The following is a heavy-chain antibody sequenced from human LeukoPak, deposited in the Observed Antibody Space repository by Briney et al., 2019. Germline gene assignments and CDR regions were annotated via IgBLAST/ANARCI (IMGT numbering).Heavy chain of an antibody. Sequence: SETLSLTCTVSGYSISSGYYWGWIRQPPGKGLEWIGSIYHSGSTYYNPSLKSRVTISVDTSKNQFSLKLSSVTAADTAVYYCARDGGSSSGWYYYYYYMDVWGKGTTVTVSS. CDR2: IYHSGST. CDR3: ARDGGSSSGWYYYYYYMDV. CDR1: GYSISSGYY. J-gene: IGHJ6*03. V-gene: IGHV4-38-2*02. D-gene: IGHD6-19*01.